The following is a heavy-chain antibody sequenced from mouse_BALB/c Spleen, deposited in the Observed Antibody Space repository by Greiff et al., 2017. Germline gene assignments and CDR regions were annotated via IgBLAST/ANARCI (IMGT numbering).Heavy chain of an antibody. CDR2: INSNGGST. J-gene: IGHJ4*01. CDR1: GFTFSSYY. V-gene: IGHV5-6-2*01. D-gene: IGHD2-1*01. CDR3: ARHDHYGNYDAMDY. Sequence: EVKLVESGGGLVKLGGSLKLSCAASGFTFSSYYMSWVRQTPEKRLELVAAINSNGGSTYYPDTVKGRFTISRDNAKNTLYLQMSSLKSEDTALYYCARHDHYGNYDAMDYWGQGTSVTVSS.